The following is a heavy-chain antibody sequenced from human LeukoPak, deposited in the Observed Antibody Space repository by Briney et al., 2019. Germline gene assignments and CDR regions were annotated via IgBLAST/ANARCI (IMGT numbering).Heavy chain of an antibody. CDR3: AKEAVAGTNWFDP. V-gene: IGHV3-48*01. D-gene: IGHD6-19*01. Sequence: GGSLRLSCAASGFTFSAYSMNWVRQAPGKGLEWGSYISTTTSPIYYADSVKGRFTISRDNAKNSLYLQMNNLRAEDTAIYYCAKEAVAGTNWFDPWGQGTLVTVSS. CDR1: GFTFSAYS. J-gene: IGHJ5*02. CDR2: ISTTTSPI.